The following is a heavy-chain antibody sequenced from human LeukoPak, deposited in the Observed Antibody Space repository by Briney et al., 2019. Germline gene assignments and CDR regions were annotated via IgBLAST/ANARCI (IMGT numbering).Heavy chain of an antibody. D-gene: IGHD3-10*01. Sequence: SVKVSCKASGGTFSSYAISWVRQAPGQGLGWMGRIIPILGIANYAQKFQGRVTITADKSTSTAYMGLSSLRSEDTAVYYCARESLGSGSEYYGMDVWGQGTTVTVSS. V-gene: IGHV1-69*04. CDR3: ARESLGSGSEYYGMDV. J-gene: IGHJ6*02. CDR2: IIPILGIA. CDR1: GGTFSSYA.